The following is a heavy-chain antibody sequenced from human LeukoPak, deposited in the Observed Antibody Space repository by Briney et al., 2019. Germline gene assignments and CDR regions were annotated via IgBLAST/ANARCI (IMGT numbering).Heavy chain of an antibody. J-gene: IGHJ5*02. V-gene: IGHV3-7*01. CDR1: GFTFSHYW. Sequence: GGSLRLFCVASGFTFSHYWMSWVRQAPGKGLEWVANIKEDGSIEDYVDSVKGRFTVSRDNAKNSLYLEMNSLRVEDTAVYYCVSQQVAPPWGQGTLVIVSS. CDR2: IKEDGSIE. D-gene: IGHD5-12*01. CDR3: VSQQVAPP.